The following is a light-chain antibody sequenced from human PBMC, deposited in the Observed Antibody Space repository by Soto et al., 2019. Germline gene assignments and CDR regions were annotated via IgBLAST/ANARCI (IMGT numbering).Light chain of an antibody. J-gene: IGLJ1*01. V-gene: IGLV2-8*01. CDR1: SSDVGGYNY. CDR3: SSYAVTNIFV. Sequence: QSALTQPPAASESPGQSVTISCTGTSSDVGGYNYVSWYQQHPGKAPKVIIYEVSKRPSGVPDRFSGSKSGSTASLTVSGLQAEDEADYYCSSYAVTNIFVFGTGTKVTVL. CDR2: EVS.